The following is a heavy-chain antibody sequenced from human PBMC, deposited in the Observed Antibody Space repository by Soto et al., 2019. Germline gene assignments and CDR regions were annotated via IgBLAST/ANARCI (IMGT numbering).Heavy chain of an antibody. CDR2: ISSSGTYI. D-gene: IGHD3-10*01. V-gene: IGHV3-21*01. CDR1: GFIFSTYS. Sequence: EEQLVESGGGLVKPGGSLRLSCAASGFIFSTYSMSWVRQAPGKGLEWVSSISSSGTYIFYADSVKGRFTISRDNAKNSLYLQLNSLRADDTAMYYCARDRARTTNAFDIWGQGTMVTVSS. CDR3: ARDRARTTNAFDI. J-gene: IGHJ3*02.